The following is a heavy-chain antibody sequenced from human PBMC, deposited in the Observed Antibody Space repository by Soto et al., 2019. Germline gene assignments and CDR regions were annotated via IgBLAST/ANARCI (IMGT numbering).Heavy chain of an antibody. J-gene: IGHJ4*02. CDR1: GYPFTSYG. CDR3: AGDGNSSGCPGAY. D-gene: IGHD6-19*01. V-gene: IGHV1-18*01. CDR2: ISAYNGNT. Sequence: QVQLVQSGAEVKKPGASVKVSCKASGYPFTSYGISWVRQAPGQGLEWKGWISAYNGNTNYAQKIQGRVTMTTDTSTSTGYMELRSLRSDDTAVDDCAGDGNSSGCPGAYWGQGTLVTVSS.